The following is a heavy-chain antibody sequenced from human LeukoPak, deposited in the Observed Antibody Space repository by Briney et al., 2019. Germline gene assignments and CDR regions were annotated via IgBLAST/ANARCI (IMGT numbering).Heavy chain of an antibody. J-gene: IGHJ6*02. V-gene: IGHV3-53*01. D-gene: IGHD2-2*01. CDR2: IYSGGST. Sequence: QPGGSLRLSCAASGFTVSSNYMSWVRQAPGKGLEWVSVIYSGGSTYYADSVKGRFTISRDNSKNTLYLQMNSLRAEDTAVYYCARDARGYCSSTSCPRGYYYYGMDVWGQGTTVTVSS. CDR1: GFTVSSNY. CDR3: ARDARGYCSSTSCPRGYYYYGMDV.